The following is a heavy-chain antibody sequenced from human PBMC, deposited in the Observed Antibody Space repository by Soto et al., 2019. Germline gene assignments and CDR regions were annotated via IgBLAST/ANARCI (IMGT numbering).Heavy chain of an antibody. CDR2: IYYSGST. CDR1: GHSILSGGHY. D-gene: IGHD3-16*01. Sequence: SDNQPVTWTFSGHSILSGGHYWSWLRQHPDKGLEWIGYIYYSGSTFYNPSLKSRVTIPGDTSKNQFPLKLSSVTAADTAVYYCARADRNSGGGSDSVISDCCGEWGKGTL. J-gene: IGHJ4*02. V-gene: IGHV4-31*02. CDR3: ARADRNSGGGSDSVISDCCGE.